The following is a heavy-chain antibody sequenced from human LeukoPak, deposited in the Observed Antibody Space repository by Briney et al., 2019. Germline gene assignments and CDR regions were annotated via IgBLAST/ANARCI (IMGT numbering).Heavy chain of an antibody. J-gene: IGHJ2*01. Sequence: PGGSLRLSCAASGFTFDDYGMSWVRQAPGKGLEWVTGITWNGASTGFADSVKGRFTTSRDNAKNSLYLGMSSLRAEDTALYYCAREYGDYSSYFDLRGRGTLVTVSS. D-gene: IGHD4-17*01. CDR3: AREYGDYSSYFDL. V-gene: IGHV3-20*04. CDR2: ITWNGAST. CDR1: GFTFDDYG.